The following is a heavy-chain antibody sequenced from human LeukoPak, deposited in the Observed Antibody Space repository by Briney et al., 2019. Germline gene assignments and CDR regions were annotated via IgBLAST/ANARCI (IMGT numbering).Heavy chain of an antibody. CDR2: ILNDGSQE. CDR3: ARDDALGDNALDI. CDR1: GFTFSSYG. D-gene: IGHD3-16*01. V-gene: IGHV3-33*01. J-gene: IGHJ3*02. Sequence: GRSLRLSCAASGFTFSSYGRHWVRQAPGKGLEWVAVILNDGSQEKYADSVKGRFTISRDNSKNTLFLQMNSLRAEDTAVYYCARDDALGDNALDIWGQGTMVTVSS.